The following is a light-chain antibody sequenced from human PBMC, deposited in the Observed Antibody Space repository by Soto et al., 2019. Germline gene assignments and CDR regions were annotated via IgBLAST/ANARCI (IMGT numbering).Light chain of an antibody. CDR3: SSYTSINTRLYL. CDR1: SSDVGGYNY. J-gene: IGLJ1*01. Sequence: QSVLTQPASVSGSPGQSITISCTGTSSDVGGYNYVSWYQQHPDKAPKLMIYEVSNRPSGVSNRFSGSKSGNTASLTISGLQAEDEADYYCSSYTSINTRLYLFGTGTKVTVL. CDR2: EVS. V-gene: IGLV2-14*01.